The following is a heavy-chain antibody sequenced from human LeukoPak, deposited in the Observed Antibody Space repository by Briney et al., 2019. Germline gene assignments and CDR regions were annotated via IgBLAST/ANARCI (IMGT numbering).Heavy chain of an antibody. CDR1: GYTFTSYD. J-gene: IGHJ3*02. V-gene: IGHV1-8*01. Sequence: GASVKVSCKASGYTFTSYDINWVRQATGQGLEWMGWMNPNSGNTGYAQKFQGRVTMTRNTSISTAYMELSSLRSEDTAVYYCARGRDSSGYYYFADAFDIWGQGTMVTVSS. D-gene: IGHD3-22*01. CDR3: ARGRDSSGYYYFADAFDI. CDR2: MNPNSGNT.